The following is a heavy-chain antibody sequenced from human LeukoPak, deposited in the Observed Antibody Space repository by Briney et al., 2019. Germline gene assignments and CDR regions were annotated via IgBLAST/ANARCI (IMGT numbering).Heavy chain of an antibody. CDR2: IYYSGST. CDR1: GGSISSYY. V-gene: IGHV4-59*01. D-gene: IGHD3-3*01. Sequence: PSETLSLTYTVSGGSISSYYWSWIRRPPGKGLEWIGYIYYSGSTNYYPSLKSRVTISVDTSKNQFSLKLSSVTAADTAVYYCARTYYDFWSGYSSIPTYYFDYWGQGTLVTVSS. J-gene: IGHJ4*02. CDR3: ARTYYDFWSGYSSIPTYYFDY.